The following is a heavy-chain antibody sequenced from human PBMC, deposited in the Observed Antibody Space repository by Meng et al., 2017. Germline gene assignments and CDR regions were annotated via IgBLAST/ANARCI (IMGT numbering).Heavy chain of an antibody. CDR1: GFTFSGSP. Sequence: GESLKISCAASGFTFSGSPMHWVRQASGKGLEWVARIRTKSNNYATTYAASVKGRFTIYRDDSKNTAYMKVDSLKTKDTDVYYCTRAFWYGHDYWGQGALVTVSS. V-gene: IGHV3-73*01. D-gene: IGHD6-13*01. CDR3: TRAFWYGHDY. J-gene: IGHJ4*02. CDR2: IRTKSNNYAT.